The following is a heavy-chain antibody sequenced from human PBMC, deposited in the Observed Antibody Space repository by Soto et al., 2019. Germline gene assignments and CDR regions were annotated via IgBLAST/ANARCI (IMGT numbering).Heavy chain of an antibody. CDR2: INPSGGST. Sequence: GASVKVSCKASGYTFTSYYMHWVRQAPGQGLEWMGIINPSGGSTSYAQKFQGRVTMTRDMSTSTVYMELSSLRSEDTAVYYCAREVVVAATGVYYYYYGMDVWGQGTTVTVSS. V-gene: IGHV1-46*01. D-gene: IGHD2-15*01. CDR1: GYTFTSYY. CDR3: AREVVVAATGVYYYYYGMDV. J-gene: IGHJ6*02.